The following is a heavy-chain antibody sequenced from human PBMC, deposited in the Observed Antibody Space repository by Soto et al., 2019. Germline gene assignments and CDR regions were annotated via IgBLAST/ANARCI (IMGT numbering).Heavy chain of an antibody. D-gene: IGHD3-9*01. CDR1: GFTFSSYA. CDR3: AKASLRYFDWLLKTGGFDY. J-gene: IGHJ4*02. V-gene: IGHV3-23*01. CDR2: ISGSGGST. Sequence: GGSLRLSCAASGFTFSSYAMSWVRQAPGKGLEWVSAISGSGGSTYYADSVKGRFTISRDNSKNTLYLQMNSLRAEDTAVYYCAKASLRYFDWLLKTGGFDYWGQGTLVTVSS.